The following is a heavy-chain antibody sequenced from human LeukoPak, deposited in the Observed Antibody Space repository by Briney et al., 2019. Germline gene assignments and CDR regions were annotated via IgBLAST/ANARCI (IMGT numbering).Heavy chain of an antibody. V-gene: IGHV3-11*01. CDR1: GFTFNDYY. CDR2: INIGGTNT. Sequence: GGSLRLSCAAAGFTFNDYYMSWIRQAPGKGLEWLSYINIGGTNTHYADSVKGRFTISRDNAKKSLYLEMNNLRAEDTAVYYCATDGAGFDTWGQGVLVTVSS. J-gene: IGHJ5*02. CDR3: ATDGAGFDT.